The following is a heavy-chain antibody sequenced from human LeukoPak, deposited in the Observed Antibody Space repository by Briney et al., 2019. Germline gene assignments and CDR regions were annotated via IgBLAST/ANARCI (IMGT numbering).Heavy chain of an antibody. V-gene: IGHV3-11*01. CDR1: GFTFNDYY. CDR2: INIGGTNT. Sequence: GGSLRLSCAAAGFTFNDYYMSWIRQAPGKGLEWLSYINIGGTNTHYADSVKGRFTISRDNAKKSLYLEMNNLRAEDTAVYYCATDGAGFDTWGQGVLVTVSS. J-gene: IGHJ5*02. CDR3: ATDGAGFDT.